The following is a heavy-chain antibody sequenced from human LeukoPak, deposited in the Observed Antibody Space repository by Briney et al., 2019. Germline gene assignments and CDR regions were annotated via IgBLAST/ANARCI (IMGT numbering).Heavy chain of an antibody. J-gene: IGHJ4*02. V-gene: IGHV4-39*01. Sequence: SETPSLTCTVSGGSISSSSYYWGWIRQPPGKGLEWIGSIYYSGSTYYNPSLKSRVTISVDTSKNQFSLKLSSVTAADTAVYYCARLVLLTYYDILTGSGEFDYWGQGTLVTVSS. CDR3: ARLVLLTYYDILTGSGEFDY. CDR2: IYYSGST. CDR1: GGSISSSSYY. D-gene: IGHD3-9*01.